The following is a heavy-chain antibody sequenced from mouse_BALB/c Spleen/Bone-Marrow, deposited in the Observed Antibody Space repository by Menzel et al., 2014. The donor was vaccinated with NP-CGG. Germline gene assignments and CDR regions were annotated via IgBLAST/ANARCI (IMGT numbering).Heavy chain of an antibody. CDR2: IWAGGST. J-gene: IGHJ4*01. V-gene: IGHV2-9*02. Sequence: VKLMESGPGLVAPSQSLSITCTVSGFSLTSYGVHWVRQPPGKGLEWLGVIWAGGSTNYNSALMSRLSISKDNSKSQVFLKMNSLQTDDTAMYNCARRSQGYAMDYWGQGTSVTVSS. CDR3: ARRSQGYAMDY. D-gene: IGHD3-2*02. CDR1: GFSLTSYG.